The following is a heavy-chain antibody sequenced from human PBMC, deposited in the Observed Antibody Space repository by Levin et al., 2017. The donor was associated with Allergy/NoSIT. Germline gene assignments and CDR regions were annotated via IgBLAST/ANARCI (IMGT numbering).Heavy chain of an antibody. Sequence: ASVKVSCKASGYTFTSYGISWVRQAPGQGLEWMGWISAYNGNTNYAQKLQGRVTMTTDTSTSTAYMELRSLRSDDTAVYYCARDVEDWDTAMGYNWFDPWGQGTLVTVSS. D-gene: IGHD5-18*01. CDR1: GYTFTSYG. CDR2: ISAYNGNT. J-gene: IGHJ5*02. V-gene: IGHV1-18*01. CDR3: ARDVEDWDTAMGYNWFDP.